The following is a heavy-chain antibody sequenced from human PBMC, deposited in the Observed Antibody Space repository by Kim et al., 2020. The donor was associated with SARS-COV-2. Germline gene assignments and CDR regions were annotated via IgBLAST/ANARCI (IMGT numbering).Heavy chain of an antibody. Sequence: TKNSQKFQGRVTITRDTSASTAYMELSSLRSEDTAVYYCASGEALTYFDYWGQGTLVTVSS. V-gene: IGHV1-3*01. D-gene: IGHD7-27*01. J-gene: IGHJ4*02. CDR2: T. CDR3: ASGEALTYFDY.